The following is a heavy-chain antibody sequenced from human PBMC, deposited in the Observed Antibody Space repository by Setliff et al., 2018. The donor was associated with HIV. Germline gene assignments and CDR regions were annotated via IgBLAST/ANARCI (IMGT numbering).Heavy chain of an antibody. CDR2: INHSGST. J-gene: IGHJ6*03. CDR1: GGSFSGYY. Sequence: PSETLSLTCAVYGGSFSGYYWSWIRQSPGKGLEWIGEINHSGSTKYNPSLKSRVTISADTSKNQFSLKLSSVTAADKAVYYCARGTAYYNFWSGYSQDYYYYMDVWGKGTTVTVSS. CDR3: ARGTAYYNFWSGYSQDYYYYMDV. V-gene: IGHV4-34*01. D-gene: IGHD3-3*01.